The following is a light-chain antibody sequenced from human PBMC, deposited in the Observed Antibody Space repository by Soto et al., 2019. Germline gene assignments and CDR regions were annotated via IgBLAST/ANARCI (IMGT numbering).Light chain of an antibody. CDR3: QQTYHSPPMT. J-gene: IGKJ5*01. CDR1: QNVNNY. V-gene: IGKV1-39*01. CDR2: GAS. Sequence: DVQMTQSPSSLSAFVGDRVTITCRASQNVNNYLNWYQQKPGEAPRLLISGASTLQSGVSTRFSASGSGTDFTLTINSLQPEDFATYFCQQTYHSPPMTFGQGTRL.